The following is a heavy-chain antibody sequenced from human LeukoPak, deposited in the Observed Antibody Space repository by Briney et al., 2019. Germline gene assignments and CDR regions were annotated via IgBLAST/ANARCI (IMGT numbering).Heavy chain of an antibody. CDR3: AGDAGYSSGA. CDR1: GFXFSNYW. J-gene: IGHJ5*02. CDR2: IKQDGSEK. V-gene: IGHV3-7*05. Sequence: GGSLRLSCAASGFXFSNYWMNWVRQAPGKGLEWVASIKQDGSEKYYVDSVKGRFTISRDNAKNSLYLQMNSLRAEDTAVYYCAGDAGYSSGAWGQGSLVTVSS. D-gene: IGHD6-19*01.